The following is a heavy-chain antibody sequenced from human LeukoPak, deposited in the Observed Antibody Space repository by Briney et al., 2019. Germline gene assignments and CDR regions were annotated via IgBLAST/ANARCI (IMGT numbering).Heavy chain of an antibody. CDR2: IWYDGSNN. D-gene: IGHD6-19*01. J-gene: IGHJ6*02. CDR1: GFTFSSYA. Sequence: PGGSLRLSCAASGFTFSSYAMSWVRQAPGKGLEWVAVIWYDGSNNYYADSVKGRFTISRDNSKNTMYLQMNTLRAEDTAVYYCARELRVAGRVGYYYYGMDVWGQGTTVTVSS. CDR3: ARELRVAGRVGYYYYGMDV. V-gene: IGHV3-33*08.